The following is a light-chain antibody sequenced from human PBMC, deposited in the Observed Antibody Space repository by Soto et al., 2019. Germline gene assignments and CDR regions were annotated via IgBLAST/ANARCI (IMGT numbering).Light chain of an antibody. CDR3: QQCYSTPWWT. Sequence: DIQMTQSPSSLSASVGDRVTITCRASQSISSYLNWYQQKPGKAPKLLIYAASSLQSGVPSRFSGSGSGTDFTLPISSLQPEDFATYYCQQCYSTPWWTFGQGTKVEIK. CDR2: AAS. V-gene: IGKV1-39*01. J-gene: IGKJ1*01. CDR1: QSISSY.